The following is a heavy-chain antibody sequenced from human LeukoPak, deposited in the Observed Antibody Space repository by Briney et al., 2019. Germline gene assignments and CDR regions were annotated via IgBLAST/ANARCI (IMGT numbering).Heavy chain of an antibody. D-gene: IGHD1-26*01. CDR2: ISSSSSSI. J-gene: IGHJ4*02. CDR3: SRVWGSGSYLLY. CDR1: GFTFSSYS. V-gene: IGHV3-48*02. Sequence: GGSLRLSCAASGFTFSSYSMNWVRQAPGKGLEWVSYISSSSSSIYYADSVKGRFTISRDNAKNSLYLQMNSLRDEDTAVYYCSRVWGSGSYLLYWGQGTLVTVSS.